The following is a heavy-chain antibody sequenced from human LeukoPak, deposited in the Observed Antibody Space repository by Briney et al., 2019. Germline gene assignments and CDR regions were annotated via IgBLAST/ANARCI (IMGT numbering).Heavy chain of an antibody. V-gene: IGHV4-59*01. CDR3: ARAYPSAEYFQH. D-gene: IGHD3-16*01. CDR1: GGSISSYY. J-gene: IGHJ1*01. CDR2: IYYSGST. Sequence: SETLSLTCTVSGGSISSYYWSWIRQPPGKGLEWIGYIYYSGSTNYNPSLTSRVTISVDTSKNQFSLKLSSVTAADTAVYYCARAYPSAEYFQHWGQGTLVTVSS.